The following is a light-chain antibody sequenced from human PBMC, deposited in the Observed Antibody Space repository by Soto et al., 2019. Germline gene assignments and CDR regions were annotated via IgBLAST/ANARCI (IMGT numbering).Light chain of an antibody. CDR3: QQLDNYPRT. V-gene: IGKV1-9*01. CDR2: AAS. Sequence: DIQLTQSPSFLSASVGDRVTITCRASQDISSYLAWYQQKRGKAPKLLIYAASTLQTGVPSRFSGSGSGTEFTLTISSLQPEDFATYYCQQLDNYPRTFGQGTKLEIK. CDR1: QDISSY. J-gene: IGKJ2*01.